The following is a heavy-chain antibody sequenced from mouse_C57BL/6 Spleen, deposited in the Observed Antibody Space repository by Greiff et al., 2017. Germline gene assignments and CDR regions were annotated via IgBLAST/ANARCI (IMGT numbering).Heavy chain of an antibody. J-gene: IGHJ1*03. CDR1: GFTFSSYA. CDR2: ISDGGSYT. V-gene: IGHV5-4*01. CDR3: ARGGSYSNYVGYFDG. D-gene: IGHD2-5*01. Sequence: EVQLVESGGGLVKPGGSLKLSCAASGFTFSSYAMPWVRQTPEKRLEWVATISDGGSYTYYPDNIKGRFTISRDNAKNNLYLQMSHLKSEDTAMYYCARGGSYSNYVGYFDGWGTGTTVTVSS.